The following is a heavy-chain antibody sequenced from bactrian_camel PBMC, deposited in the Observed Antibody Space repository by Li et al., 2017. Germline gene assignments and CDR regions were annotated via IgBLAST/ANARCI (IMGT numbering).Heavy chain of an antibody. CDR2: IGSDGTA. V-gene: IGHV3S10*01. Sequence: VQLVESGGGLVEPGGSLRLSCAASGFISRSYGVSWVRQAQGKGLEWVSSIGSDGTAYYADSVKGRFTVSRDNAKNTLYLQSNSLKTEDTALYYCATDTVSGTFYEYNYWGQGTQVTVS. J-gene: IGHJ4*01. CDR1: GFISRSYG. D-gene: IGHD6*01. CDR3: ATDTVSGTFYEYNY.